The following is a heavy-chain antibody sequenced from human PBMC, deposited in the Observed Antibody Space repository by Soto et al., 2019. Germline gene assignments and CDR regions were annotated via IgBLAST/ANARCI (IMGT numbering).Heavy chain of an antibody. J-gene: IGHJ5*02. CDR2: FDPEDGET. CDR1: GYTLNELS. Sequence: AASVKVSCKVSGYTLNELSLHWVRQAPGKGLEWMGGFDPEDGETIYAQKFQGRVTMTEDTSTDTAYMELSSLRSEDTAVYYCATLGVESMVAARAWGQGTLVTVSS. D-gene: IGHD2-15*01. V-gene: IGHV1-24*01. CDR3: ATLGVESMVAARA.